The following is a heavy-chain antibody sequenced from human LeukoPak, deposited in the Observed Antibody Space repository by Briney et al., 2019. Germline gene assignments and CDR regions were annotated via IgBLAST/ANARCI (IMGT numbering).Heavy chain of an antibody. D-gene: IGHD2-15*01. CDR1: GYTFTSFH. V-gene: IGHV1-46*01. Sequence: ASVKVSCKASGYTFTSFHMHWVRQAPGQGLEWMGIINPSGGGTSYPQKFQGRVTMTRDTSTSTVYMELSSLRSEDTAVYYCARAPHSSAGDNFDYRGQGTLVTVSS. CDR3: ARAPHSSAGDNFDY. J-gene: IGHJ4*02. CDR2: INPSGGGT.